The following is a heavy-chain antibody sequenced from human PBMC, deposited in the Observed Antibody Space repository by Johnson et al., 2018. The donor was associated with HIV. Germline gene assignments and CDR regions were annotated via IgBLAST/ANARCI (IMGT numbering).Heavy chain of an antibody. CDR3: ARVITEGGTRWAFDI. Sequence: VQLVESGGGVVQAGGSLRLSCAASGFTFSSYGMNWIRQAPGKGLEWISFISSGGGTTSYSDSVKGRFTISRDHGKKSLYLQMDSLRAEDTAVYYCARVITEGGTRWAFDIWGQGTMVTVSS. CDR2: ISSGGGTT. V-gene: IGHV3-48*04. J-gene: IGHJ3*02. CDR1: GFTFSSYG. D-gene: IGHD6-13*01.